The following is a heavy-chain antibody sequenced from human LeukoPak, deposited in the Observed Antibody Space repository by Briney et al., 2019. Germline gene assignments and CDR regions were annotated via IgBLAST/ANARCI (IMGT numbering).Heavy chain of an antibody. J-gene: IGHJ4*02. CDR2: IYYSGTS. CDR3: ARLVEYGSSSFDS. CDR1: GASIITSSYY. D-gene: IGHD6-6*01. V-gene: IGHV4-39*01. Sequence: SETLSLTCAVSGASIITSSYYWGWIRQPPGKGPEWIGSIYYSGTSYYNPSLKSRVTLSVDTSKNQFSLKLNLVTAADTAVYYCARLVEYGSSSFDSWGQGTLVTVSS.